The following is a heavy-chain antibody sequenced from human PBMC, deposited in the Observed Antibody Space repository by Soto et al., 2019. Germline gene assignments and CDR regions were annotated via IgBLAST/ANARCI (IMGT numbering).Heavy chain of an antibody. CDR2: INPSGGST. Sequence: ASVKVSCKASGYTFTSYYIHWVRQAPGQGLEWMGIINPSGGSTSYAQKFQGRVTMTRDTSTSTVYMEPSSLRSEDTAVYYCARVGYEFWSGYQTTGPFDYWGQGTPVTVSS. CDR3: ARVGYEFWSGYQTTGPFDY. CDR1: GYTFTSYY. D-gene: IGHD3-3*01. V-gene: IGHV1-46*03. J-gene: IGHJ4*02.